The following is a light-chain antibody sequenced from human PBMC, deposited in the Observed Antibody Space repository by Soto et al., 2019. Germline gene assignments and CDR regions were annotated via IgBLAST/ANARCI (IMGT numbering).Light chain of an antibody. CDR2: DVN. CDR3: SSYTSSSPLV. V-gene: IGLV2-14*03. CDR1: SSDVGGYNF. J-gene: IGLJ2*01. Sequence: QSALTQPASVSASPGQSITISCTGTSSDVGGYNFVSWYQQHPGKAPKLMIYDVNSRPSGVSNRFSGSKSGNTASLTISGLQADDEADYYCSSYTSSSPLVFGGGTKLTVL.